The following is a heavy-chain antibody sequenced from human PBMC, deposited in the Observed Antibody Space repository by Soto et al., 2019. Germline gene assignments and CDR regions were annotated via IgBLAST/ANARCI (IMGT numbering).Heavy chain of an antibody. Sequence: PGGSLRLSXAASGFTFSSYGMHWVRQAPGKGLEWVAVISYDGSNKYYADSVKGRFTISRDNSKNTLYLQMNSLRAEDTAVYYCAKEGLDTAMPGLYYYYGMDVWGQGTTVTVSS. V-gene: IGHV3-30*18. CDR3: AKEGLDTAMPGLYYYYGMDV. CDR2: ISYDGSNK. J-gene: IGHJ6*02. CDR1: GFTFSSYG. D-gene: IGHD5-18*01.